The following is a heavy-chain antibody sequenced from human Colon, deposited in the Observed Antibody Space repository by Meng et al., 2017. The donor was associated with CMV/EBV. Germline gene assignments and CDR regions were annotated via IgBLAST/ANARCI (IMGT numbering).Heavy chain of an antibody. CDR1: GYTFTSYG. D-gene: IGHD3-16*01. Sequence: QVQLGQAGAEVKKPGASVKVSCHASGYTFTSYGISWVRQAPGQGLEWMGWISAYNGNTNYAQKLQGRVTMTTDTSTSTAYMELRSLRSDDTAVYYCARDYVWGSYIHRFDYWGQGTLVTVSS. CDR2: ISAYNGNT. V-gene: IGHV1-18*01. CDR3: ARDYVWGSYIHRFDY. J-gene: IGHJ4*02.